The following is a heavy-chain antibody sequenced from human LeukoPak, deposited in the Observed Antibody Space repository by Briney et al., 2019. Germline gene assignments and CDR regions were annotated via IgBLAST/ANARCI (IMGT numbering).Heavy chain of an antibody. V-gene: IGHV4-61*02. CDR3: ARGNSNYVFDY. CDR1: GGSITSGSYH. Sequence: SETLSLTCTVSGGSITSGSYHWSWIRQPAGTGLEWIGRIYTSGSTNYNPSLTSQVTMSVDTSKNQFSLKLSCVTAADTAVYYCARGNSNYVFDYWGQGTLVTVSS. J-gene: IGHJ4*02. CDR2: IYTSGST. D-gene: IGHD4-11*01.